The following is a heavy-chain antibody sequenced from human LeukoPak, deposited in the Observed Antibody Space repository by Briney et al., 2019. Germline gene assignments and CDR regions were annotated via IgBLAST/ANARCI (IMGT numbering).Heavy chain of an antibody. J-gene: IGHJ6*02. CDR1: GFTFSSYS. Sequence: GGSLRLSCAASGFTFSSYSMNWVRQAPGKGLEWVSYISSSSSTIYYADSVKGRSTISRDNAKNSLYLQMNSLRAEDTAVYYCARAWGAAAGSYGMDVWGQGTTVTVSS. V-gene: IGHV3-48*04. CDR2: ISSSSSTI. D-gene: IGHD6-13*01. CDR3: ARAWGAAAGSYGMDV.